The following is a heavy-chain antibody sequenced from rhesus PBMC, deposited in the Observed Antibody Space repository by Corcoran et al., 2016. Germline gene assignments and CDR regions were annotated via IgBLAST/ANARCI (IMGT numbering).Heavy chain of an antibody. CDR1: GYSISSGYG. Sequence: QVQLQESGPGLVKPSETLSLTCAVSGYSISSGYGWGWIRQPPGKGLEWIGQIYGGSGSTYYTPSLQSRVTVSKDTSKDQFSLKLSSVTAADTAVYYWARAGLGFDYWGQGVLVTVSS. CDR2: IYGGSGST. V-gene: IGHV4-127*01. D-gene: IGHD6-31*01. J-gene: IGHJ4*01. CDR3: ARAGLGFDY.